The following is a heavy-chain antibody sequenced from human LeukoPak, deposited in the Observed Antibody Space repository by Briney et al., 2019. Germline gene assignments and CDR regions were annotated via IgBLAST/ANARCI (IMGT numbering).Heavy chain of an antibody. V-gene: IGHV4-31*03. CDR3: ATAKWEYFYFDS. J-gene: IGHJ4*02. D-gene: IGHD1-26*01. CDR1: GGSVTGGGYY. Sequence: SETLSLTCSVSGGSVTGGGYYWSWIRQHPGKGLEWIGFASYSGGTYYNPSLMSRITISVDRSQNQFSLRMRDVTAADTAVYFRATAKWEYFYFDSWGQGALVAVSS. CDR2: ASYSGGT.